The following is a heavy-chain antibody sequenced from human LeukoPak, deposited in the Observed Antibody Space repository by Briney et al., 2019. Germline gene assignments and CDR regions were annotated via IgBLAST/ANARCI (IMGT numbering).Heavy chain of an antibody. V-gene: IGHV4-59*01. J-gene: IGHJ2*01. CDR3: ARGGFSGGILRYFDL. D-gene: IGHD2-15*01. CDR2: IYYSGST. CDR1: GGSFSIYY. Sequence: SETLSLTCTVSGGSFSIYYGSWIRQPPGKGLEWIGYIYYSGSTNYNPSLKSRVTMLVDTSKNQFSLQLSSVTAADTAVYYCARGGFSGGILRYFDLWGRGTLVTVSS.